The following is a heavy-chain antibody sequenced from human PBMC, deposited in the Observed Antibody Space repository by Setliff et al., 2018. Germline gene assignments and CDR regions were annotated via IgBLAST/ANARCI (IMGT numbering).Heavy chain of an antibody. V-gene: IGHV1-18*01. J-gene: IGHJ4*02. Sequence: ASVKVSCKASGGAFSTYSLSWVRQAPGQGLEWMGWISPYTGNTFYAPQFQGRVIMTTDTSAKTAYMDLRSLRSDDTAVYYCERLVRYCSTTSCQRTSGDDFWGLGTLVTVSS. CDR3: ERLVRYCSTTSCQRTSGDDF. D-gene: IGHD2-2*01. CDR1: GGAFSTYS. CDR2: ISPYTGNT.